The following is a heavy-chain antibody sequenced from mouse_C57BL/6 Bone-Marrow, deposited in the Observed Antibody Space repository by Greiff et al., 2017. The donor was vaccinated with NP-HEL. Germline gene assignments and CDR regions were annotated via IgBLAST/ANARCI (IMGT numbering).Heavy chain of an antibody. CDR3: ESPGFAY. V-gene: IGHV1-64*01. J-gene: IGHJ3*01. CDR1: GYTFTSYW. Sequence: VKLQQPGAELVKPGASVKLSCKASGYTFTSYWMHWVKQRPGQGLEWIGMIHPNSGSTNYNEKFKSKATLTVDKSCSTAYMQLSSVTAEDSAVYYCESPGFAYWGQGTLVTVSA. CDR2: IHPNSGST.